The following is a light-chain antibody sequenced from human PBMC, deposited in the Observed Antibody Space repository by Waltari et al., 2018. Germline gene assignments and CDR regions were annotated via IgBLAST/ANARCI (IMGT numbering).Light chain of an antibody. CDR3: QQYKIYSRT. V-gene: IGKV1-5*03. CDR1: PTISLY. J-gene: IGKJ1*01. Sequence: DIQVTQSPSIVSASVGDRVTITCRASPTISLYLAWYQQKPGNAPKLQIFRTSRLYGGVPSRFSGSGSGIEFSLTISGLQPDDFATYFCQQYKIYSRTFGQGTRVEVK. CDR2: RTS.